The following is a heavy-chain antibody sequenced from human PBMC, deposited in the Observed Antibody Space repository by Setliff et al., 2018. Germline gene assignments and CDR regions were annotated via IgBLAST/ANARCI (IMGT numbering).Heavy chain of an antibody. CDR2: ISGYKSNP. Sequence: ASVKVSCKTSGYNFRNYGISWVRQVPGQGLEWMGWISGYKSNPNYLQKMQGRLTMTTDKSTSTAYMELSSLKSEDTAVYYCARAAGSLTSDEYFHHWGQGTLVTVSS. V-gene: IGHV1-18*04. J-gene: IGHJ1*01. D-gene: IGHD6-25*01. CDR3: ARAAGSLTSDEYFHH. CDR1: GYNFRNYG.